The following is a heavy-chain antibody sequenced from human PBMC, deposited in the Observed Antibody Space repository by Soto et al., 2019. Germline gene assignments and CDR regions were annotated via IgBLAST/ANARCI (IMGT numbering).Heavy chain of an antibody. V-gene: IGHV1-2*02. D-gene: IGHD2-2*01. J-gene: IGHJ4*02. CDR3: ARDTSNYFDF. CDR1: GYTFTGYY. CDR2: INPNSGGT. Sequence: ASLKVSCKASGYTFTGYYMHWVRQAPGQGLEWMGWINPNSGGTNYAQKFQGRVTMTRDTSISTAYMELRSLRSDDTALYFCARDTSNYFDFWGQGTPVTVSS.